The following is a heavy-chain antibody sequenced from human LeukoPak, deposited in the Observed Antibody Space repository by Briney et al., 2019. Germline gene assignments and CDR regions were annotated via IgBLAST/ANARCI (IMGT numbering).Heavy chain of an antibody. CDR3: ARGKMNGDDFDY. Sequence: ASVKVSCKASGYTFTGYYMHWVRQAPGQGLGWMGWINPNSGTNYAQKFQGRVTMTRDTSITTAYMELSSLRSDDTAVYYCARGKMNGDDFDYWGQGTLVTVAS. J-gene: IGHJ4*02. V-gene: IGHV1-2*02. CDR1: GYTFTGYY. D-gene: IGHD4-17*01. CDR2: INPNSGT.